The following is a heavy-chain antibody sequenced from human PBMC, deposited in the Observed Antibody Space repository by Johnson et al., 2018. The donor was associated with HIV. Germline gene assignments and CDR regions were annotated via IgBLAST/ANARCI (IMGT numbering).Heavy chain of an antibody. J-gene: IGHJ3*02. V-gene: IGHV3-7*01. D-gene: IGHD3-22*01. CDR1: GFTFSSYW. CDR2: IKQDGSEK. Sequence: VQLVESGGGLVQPGGSLRLSCAASGFTFSSYWMSWVRQAPGKGLEWVANIKQDGSEKDYVDSVKGRLTISRDNAKNSLYLQMNSLRAEDTAVYYCARGDYYDSSGYFSDAFDIWGQGTMVTVSS. CDR3: ARGDYYDSSGYFSDAFDI.